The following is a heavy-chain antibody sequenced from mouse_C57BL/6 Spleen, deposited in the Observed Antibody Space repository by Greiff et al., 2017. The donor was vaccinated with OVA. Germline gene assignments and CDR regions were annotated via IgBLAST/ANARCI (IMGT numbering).Heavy chain of an antibody. D-gene: IGHD1-1*01. V-gene: IGHV1-54*01. CDR2: INPGSGGT. CDR3: ARGDGSSSWFAY. J-gene: IGHJ3*01. CDR1: GYAFTNYL. Sequence: VKLMESGAELVRPGTSVKVSCKASGYAFTNYLIEWVKQRPGQGLEWIGVINPGSGGTNYNEKFKGKATLTADKSSSTAYMQLSSLTSEDSAVYFCARGDGSSSWFAYWGQGTLVTVSA.